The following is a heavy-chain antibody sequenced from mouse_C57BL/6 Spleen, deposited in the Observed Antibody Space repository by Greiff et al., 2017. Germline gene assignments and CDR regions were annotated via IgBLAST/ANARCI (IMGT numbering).Heavy chain of an antibody. CDR3: ARLRITTVVATNAKGY. D-gene: IGHD1-1*01. V-gene: IGHV1-55*01. CDR1: GYTFTSYW. J-gene: IGHJ4*01. CDR2: IYPGSGST. Sequence: VQLQQPGAELVKPGASVKMSCKASGYTFTSYWITWVKQRPGQGLEWIGDIYPGSGSTNYNEKFKSKATLTVDTSSSTAYMQLISLTSEDSAVYYGARLRITTVVATNAKGYWGKGTSVTVSS.